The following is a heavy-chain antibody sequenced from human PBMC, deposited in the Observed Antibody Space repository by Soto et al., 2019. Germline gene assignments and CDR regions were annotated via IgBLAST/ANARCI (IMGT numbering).Heavy chain of an antibody. CDR1: GFTFSSYW. V-gene: IGHV3-74*01. J-gene: IGHJ4*02. CDR3: ASISVVRGVPDF. CDR2: INGDGRST. D-gene: IGHD3-10*01. Sequence: GGSLRLSCAASGFTFSSYWMHWVRQAPGKGLVWVSRINGDGRSTSYADSVKGRFTISRDNAKNTLYLQMSSLRAEDTALYYCASISVVRGVPDFWGQGTLVTVS.